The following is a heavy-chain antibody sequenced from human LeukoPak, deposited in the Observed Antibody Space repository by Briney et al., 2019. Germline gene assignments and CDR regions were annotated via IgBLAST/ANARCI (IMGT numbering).Heavy chain of an antibody. CDR2: IWYDGSNK. Sequence: PGRSLRLSCAASGFTFSSYGMHWVRQAPGKGLEWVAVIWYDGSNKYYADSVKGRFTISRDNYKNTLYLQMNSLKDEDTAVYYCARSLEDYYYYGMGVWGKGTTVTVSS. J-gene: IGHJ6*04. V-gene: IGHV3-33*01. CDR3: ARSLEDYYYYGMGV. D-gene: IGHD3-3*01. CDR1: GFTFSSYG.